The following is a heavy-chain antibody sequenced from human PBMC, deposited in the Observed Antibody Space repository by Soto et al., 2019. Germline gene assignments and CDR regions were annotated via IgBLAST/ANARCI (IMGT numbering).Heavy chain of an antibody. V-gene: IGHV1-18*01. CDR1: GYTFTSYG. CDR3: ARDGSGYDYYYYGMDV. J-gene: IGHJ6*02. D-gene: IGHD5-12*01. CDR2: ISAYNGNT. Sequence: QVQLVQSGAEVKKPGASVKVSCKASGYTFTSYGISWVRHAPGQGLEWMGWISAYNGNTNYAQKLQGRVNLTTDTSTSTAYMELRSLRSDETAVYYCARDGSGYDYYYYGMDVWGQGTTVTVSS.